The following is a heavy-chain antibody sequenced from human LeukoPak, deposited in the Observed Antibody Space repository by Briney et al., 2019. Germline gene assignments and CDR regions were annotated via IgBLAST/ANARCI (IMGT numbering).Heavy chain of an antibody. CDR3: ARGVGVVPTQPDY. Sequence: GGSLRLSCAASGFTFSSYGMHWVRQAPGKGLEWVAVISYDGSNKYYADSVKGRFTISRDNAKNSLYLQMNSLRAEDTAVYYCARGVGVVPTQPDYWGQGTLVTVSS. CDR1: GFTFSSYG. D-gene: IGHD2-2*01. J-gene: IGHJ4*02. CDR2: ISYDGSNK. V-gene: IGHV3-30*03.